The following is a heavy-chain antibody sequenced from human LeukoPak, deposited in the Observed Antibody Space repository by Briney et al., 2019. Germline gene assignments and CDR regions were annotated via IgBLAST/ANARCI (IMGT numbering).Heavy chain of an antibody. V-gene: IGHV3-33*01. J-gene: IGHJ4*02. Sequence: GRSLRLSCAASGFTFSSYGMHWVRQAPGKGLEWVAVIWYDGSNKYYADSVKGRFTISRDNSKNTLYLQMNSLRDEDTAVYYCARGGQYSSSWYGYFDYWGQGTLVTVSS. CDR3: ARGGQYSSSWYGYFDY. CDR1: GFTFSSYG. CDR2: IWYDGSNK. D-gene: IGHD6-13*01.